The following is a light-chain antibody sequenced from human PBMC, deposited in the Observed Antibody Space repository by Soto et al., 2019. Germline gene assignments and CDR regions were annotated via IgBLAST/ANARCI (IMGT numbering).Light chain of an antibody. CDR3: QEYNSYPWT. CDR2: GAS. J-gene: IGKJ1*01. V-gene: IGKV3-15*01. Sequence: EIVLTQSPVTLSVSPGERATLSCRASQIISTNLAWYQQKPGQAPRLLIYGASTRATGIPARFSGSGSGTEFALTITSLQSEDFADYYCQEYNSYPWTFGQGTKVDIK. CDR1: QIISTN.